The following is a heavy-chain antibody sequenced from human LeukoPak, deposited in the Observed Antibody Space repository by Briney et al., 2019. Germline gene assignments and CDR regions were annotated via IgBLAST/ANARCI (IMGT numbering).Heavy chain of an antibody. CDR1: GXTFSSYS. D-gene: IGHD1-26*01. CDR2: IRSSSSDI. J-gene: IGHJ4*02. CDR3: ARVRSGSLDY. Sequence: GGSLRLSCVVSGXTFSSYSMNWVRQAPGKGREWVSFIRSSSSDIYYADSVKGRFTISRDNAKNSLYLQMDSLRAEDTAVYYCARVRSGSLDYWGQGTLVTVSS. V-gene: IGHV3-21*01.